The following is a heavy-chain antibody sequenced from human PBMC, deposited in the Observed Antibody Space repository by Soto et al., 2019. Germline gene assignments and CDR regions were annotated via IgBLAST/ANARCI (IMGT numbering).Heavy chain of an antibody. V-gene: IGHV1-46*01. J-gene: IGHJ6*02. CDR1: GYTFTSYY. Sequence: ASVKVSCKASGYTFTSYYMHWVRQAPGQGLEWMGIINPRGGSTSYAQKFQGRVTMTRDTSTSTVYMELSSLRSEDTAVYYCASRGVLWFGESFGGMDVWGQGTTVTVS. D-gene: IGHD3-10*01. CDR2: INPRGGST. CDR3: ASRGVLWFGESFGGMDV.